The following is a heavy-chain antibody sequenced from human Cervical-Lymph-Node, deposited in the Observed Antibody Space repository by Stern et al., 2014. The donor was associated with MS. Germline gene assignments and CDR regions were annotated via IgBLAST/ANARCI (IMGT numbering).Heavy chain of an antibody. V-gene: IGHV3-20*04. Sequence: EVHLVESGGDVVRPGGSLRLSCVASGFTFDDYGMGWVRQAPGQGLEGVSGVNWNGATTGYTDSMKGRFTVSRDNAKNSLYLQMHSLRAEDTAFYYCARRAAAVTYWYFDLWGRGTLVTVSS. J-gene: IGHJ2*01. D-gene: IGHD6-13*01. CDR3: ARRAAAVTYWYFDL. CDR2: VNWNGATT. CDR1: GFTFDDYG.